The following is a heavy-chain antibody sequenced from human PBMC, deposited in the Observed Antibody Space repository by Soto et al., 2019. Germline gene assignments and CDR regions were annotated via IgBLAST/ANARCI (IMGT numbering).Heavy chain of an antibody. D-gene: IGHD3-3*02. CDR1: GFTFSSYW. CDR3: ARDHLHRSSYGMDV. J-gene: IGHJ6*02. Sequence: PGGSLRLSCAASGFTFSSYWMSWVRQAPGKGLEWVANIKQDGSEKYYVDSVKGRFTISRDNAKNSLYLQMNSLRAEDTAVYYCARDHLHRSSYGMDVWGQGTTVTVSS. V-gene: IGHV3-7*03. CDR2: IKQDGSEK.